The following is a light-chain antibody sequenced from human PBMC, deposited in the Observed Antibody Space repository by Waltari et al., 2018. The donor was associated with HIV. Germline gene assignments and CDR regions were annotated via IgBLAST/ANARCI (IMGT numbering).Light chain of an antibody. J-gene: IGLJ3*02. V-gene: IGLV4-69*01. CDR2: LNSDGSH. Sequence: QPALTQSPSASASLGASVKLACTLSSGHSDYAIAWHHQQPEKGPRFLMKLNSDGSHIKGDGIPDRFSGSSSGAERYLTISRLQPEYEADYYCQTWDTGIRVFGGGTKLTVL. CDR3: QTWDTGIRV. CDR1: SGHSDYA.